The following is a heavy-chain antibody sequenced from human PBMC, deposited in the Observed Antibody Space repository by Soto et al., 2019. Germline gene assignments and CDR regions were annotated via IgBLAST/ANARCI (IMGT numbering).Heavy chain of an antibody. J-gene: IGHJ4*02. CDR3: AKGGRLLRGGGGY. CDR2: ISWNSGSI. CDR1: GFTFDDYA. D-gene: IGHD2-15*01. V-gene: IGHV3-9*01. Sequence: EVQLVESGGGLVQPGRSLRLSCAASGFTFDDYAMHWVRQAPGKGLEWVSGISWNSGSIGYADSVKGRFTISRDNAKNSLYLQRNSLRAGDAALYYCAKGGRLLRGGGGYWGQGPLVTVSS.